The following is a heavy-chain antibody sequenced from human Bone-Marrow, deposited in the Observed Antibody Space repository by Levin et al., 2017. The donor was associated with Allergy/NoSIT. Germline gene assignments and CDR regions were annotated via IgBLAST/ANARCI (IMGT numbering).Heavy chain of an antibody. Sequence: GGSLRLSCAASGFTFSSYSMNWVRQAPGKGLEWVSYISSSSSNIYYADSVKGRFTISRDNAKNSLYLQMNSLRDEDTAVYCCAGDKDCGSTGSYFWAPDLFDPWGRGTLVGVSS. CDR3: AGDKDCGSTGSYFWAPDLFDP. CDR2: ISSSSSNI. D-gene: IGHD2-2*01. V-gene: IGHV3-48*02. CDR1: GFTFSSYS. J-gene: IGHJ5*02.